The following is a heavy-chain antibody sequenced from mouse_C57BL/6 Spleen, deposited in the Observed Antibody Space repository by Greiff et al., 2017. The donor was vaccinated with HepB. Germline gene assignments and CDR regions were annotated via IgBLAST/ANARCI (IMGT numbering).Heavy chain of an antibody. Sequence: EVQLQQSGAELVRPGASVKLSCTASGFNIKDDYMHWVKQRPEQGLEWIGWIDPENGDTEYASKVQGKATITADTSSNTAYLQLSSLTSEDTAVYYCTTLYYGSSPAWFAYWGQGTLVTVSA. CDR3: TTLYYGSSPAWFAY. CDR1: GFNIKDDY. V-gene: IGHV14-4*01. CDR2: IDPENGDT. J-gene: IGHJ3*01. D-gene: IGHD1-1*01.